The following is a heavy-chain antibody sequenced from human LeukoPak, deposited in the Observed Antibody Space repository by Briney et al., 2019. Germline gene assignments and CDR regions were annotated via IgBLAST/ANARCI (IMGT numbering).Heavy chain of an antibody. J-gene: IGHJ4*02. CDR2: ISSSSNYI. CDR1: GFTFSSYS. V-gene: IGHV3-21*01. D-gene: IGHD6-13*01. Sequence: GGSLRLSCAASGFTFSSYSMNWVRQAPGKGLEWVSSISSSSNYIYYADSVKGRFTISRDNAKNSLYLQMNSLRAEDTAVYYCARELGIAAAGTLDYWGQGTLVTVSS. CDR3: ARELGIAAAGTLDY.